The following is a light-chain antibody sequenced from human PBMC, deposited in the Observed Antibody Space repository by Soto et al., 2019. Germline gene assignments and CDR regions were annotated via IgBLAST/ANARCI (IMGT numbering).Light chain of an antibody. Sequence: QSALTQPASVSGSPGQSITISCTGTSSDVGGYNYVSWYQLHPGKAPKLMIYEVTTRPSGISSRFSGSKSGNTASLTISGLQADDEADYYCSSHTISSALQVFGTGTKLTVL. CDR2: EVT. J-gene: IGLJ1*01. CDR1: SSDVGGYNY. CDR3: SSHTISSALQV. V-gene: IGLV2-14*01.